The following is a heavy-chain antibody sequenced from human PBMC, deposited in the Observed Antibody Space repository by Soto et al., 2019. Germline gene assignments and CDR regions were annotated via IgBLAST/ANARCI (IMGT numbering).Heavy chain of an antibody. D-gene: IGHD3-22*01. CDR3: ARGHYYYDSSGYYYGWFDP. J-gene: IGHJ5*02. CDR1: GYTFTSYA. CDR2: INTNTGNP. V-gene: IGHV7-4-1*01. Sequence: ASVKVSCKASGYTFTSYAMNWVRQAPGQGLEWMGWINTNTGNPTYAQGFTGRFVFSLDTSVSTAYLQICSLKAEDTAVYYCARGHYYYDSSGYYYGWFDPWGQGTLVTVSS.